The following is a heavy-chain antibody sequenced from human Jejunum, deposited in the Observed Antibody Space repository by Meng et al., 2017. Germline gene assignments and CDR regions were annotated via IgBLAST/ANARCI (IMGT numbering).Heavy chain of an antibody. V-gene: IGHV3-11*01. Sequence: QVQLVESGGDLVKHGGSSILSCVASGFRFSDDHMAGIRQAPGKGLEWISYISVGGSIIYYADSVKGRFTISRDDAKNSVYLQMNSLRAEDTAVYYCARDGRHRRFDSWGQGTLVTVSS. D-gene: IGHD1-26*01. CDR1: GFRFSDDH. CDR2: ISVGGSII. CDR3: ARDGRHRRFDS. J-gene: IGHJ5*01.